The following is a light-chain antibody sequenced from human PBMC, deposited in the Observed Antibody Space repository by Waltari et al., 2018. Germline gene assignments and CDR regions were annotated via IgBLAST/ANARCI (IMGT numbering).Light chain of an antibody. CDR2: DVS. Sequence: QSALTQPASVSGSLGQSITISCTGTSSDIGGYNFVSWYQQHPGKAPKLMIYDVSNRPSGVSNRFSASKSGNTASLTISGLQTEDGADYYCSSYTNSNIFVLFGGGTKVTVL. V-gene: IGLV2-14*03. CDR3: SSYTNSNIFVL. J-gene: IGLJ2*01. CDR1: SSDIGGYNF.